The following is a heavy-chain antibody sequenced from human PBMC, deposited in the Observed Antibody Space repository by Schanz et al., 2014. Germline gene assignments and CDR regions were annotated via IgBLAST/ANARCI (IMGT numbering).Heavy chain of an antibody. CDR1: GFTFSNYG. Sequence: QVQLVESGGGVVRPGRSLRLSCAASGFTFSNYGMHWVRQAPGKGLEWVAVISYDGSDKFYADSVKGRFTISRDNSNNTQSLQMNSLRHEDTAVYYCAKDRGGDYEVSYYYGMDVWGQGTTVTVSS. V-gene: IGHV3-30*18. CDR3: AKDRGGDYEVSYYYGMDV. J-gene: IGHJ6*02. D-gene: IGHD4-17*01. CDR2: ISYDGSDK.